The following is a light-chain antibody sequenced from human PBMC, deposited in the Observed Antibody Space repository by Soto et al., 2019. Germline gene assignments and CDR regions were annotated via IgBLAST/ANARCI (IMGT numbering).Light chain of an antibody. J-gene: IGLJ1*01. CDR2: EVS. CDR3: SSYTSSRTLV. V-gene: IGLV2-14*01. Sequence: QSALTQPASVSGSPGQSITISCTGTSSDVGGYNYVSWYQQHPGKAPKLMIYEVSNRPSGVSNRFSGSKSGNTASLTISGLQAEDEADYYCSSYTSSRTLVFGTWTKLTVL. CDR1: SSDVGGYNY.